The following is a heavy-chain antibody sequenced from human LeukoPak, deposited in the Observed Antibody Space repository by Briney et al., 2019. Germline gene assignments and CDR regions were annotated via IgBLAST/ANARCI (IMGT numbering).Heavy chain of an antibody. Sequence: GSLRLSCAASGFTFSNAWMSWVRQAPGKGLEWVGDISNSGSTSYNPSLKSRVTISIDTSKNQFSLKLSSVTAADTAVYYCGRDALVGYFSYYYMDVWGKGTTVTVSS. CDR1: GFTFSNAW. J-gene: IGHJ6*03. CDR3: GRDALVGYFSYYYMDV. V-gene: IGHV4-59*01. CDR2: ISNSGST. D-gene: IGHD2-15*01.